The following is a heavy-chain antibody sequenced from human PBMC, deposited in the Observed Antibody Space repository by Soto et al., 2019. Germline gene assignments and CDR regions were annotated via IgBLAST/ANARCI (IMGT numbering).Heavy chain of an antibody. CDR2: VYYRGRS. CDR1: GGSVTNSSYY. D-gene: IGHD4-17*01. CDR3: VSQRTTVPTQAYFDY. V-gene: IGHV4-39*01. J-gene: IGHJ4*02. Sequence: SETLSLTCTVSGGSVTNSSYYWGWIRQSSGKGLEWIGSVYYRGRSYSKSSVKSRVTISVDTSKNRFSLSLNSVTASDTAVYFCVSQRTTVPTQAYFDYWGPGALVTVSS.